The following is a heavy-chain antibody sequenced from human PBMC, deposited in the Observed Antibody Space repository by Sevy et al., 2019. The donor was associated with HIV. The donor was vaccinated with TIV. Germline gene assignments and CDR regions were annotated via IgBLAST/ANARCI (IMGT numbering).Heavy chain of an antibody. J-gene: IGHJ4*02. CDR2: ISSSSSYI. Sequence: GGSLRLSCAASGFTFSSYSMNWIRQAPGKGLEWVSSISSSSSYIYYADSVKGRFTISRDNAKNSLYLQMNSLRAEDTAVYYSARDPLRIAAAGRYWGQGTLVTVSS. CDR3: ARDPLRIAAAGRY. D-gene: IGHD6-13*01. V-gene: IGHV3-21*01. CDR1: GFTFSSYS.